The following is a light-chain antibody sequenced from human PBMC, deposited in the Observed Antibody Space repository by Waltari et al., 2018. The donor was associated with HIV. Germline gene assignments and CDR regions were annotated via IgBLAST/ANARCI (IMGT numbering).Light chain of an antibody. V-gene: IGKV3-11*01. CDR3: QQRRTWPQT. CDR2: DVS. CDR1: QSVNGY. J-gene: IGKJ1*01. Sequence: EIVLTQSAATLSLSPGERATLSCRASQSVNGYLAWYQQKVGQAPRLLIYDVSNRATGIPARFSGSGSGTDFTLTISSLEPEDFAVYYCQQRRTWPQTFGQGTKVEIK.